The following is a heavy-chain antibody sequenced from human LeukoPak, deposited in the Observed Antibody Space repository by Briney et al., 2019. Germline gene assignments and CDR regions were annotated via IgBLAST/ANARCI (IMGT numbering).Heavy chain of an antibody. CDR2: ISGSSSNT. J-gene: IGHJ5*02. V-gene: IGHV3-11*05. Sequence: GGSLRLSCAASGLTFSDYYMSWIRQAPGKGLEWVSYISGSSSNTKYADSVKGRFTISRDNAKNSLYLQMNSLGAEDTAVYYCARDSAHIVVVPVVIPPGLDNWFDPWGQGTLVTVSS. D-gene: IGHD2-2*01. CDR3: ARDSAHIVVVPVVIPPGLDNWFDP. CDR1: GLTFSDYY.